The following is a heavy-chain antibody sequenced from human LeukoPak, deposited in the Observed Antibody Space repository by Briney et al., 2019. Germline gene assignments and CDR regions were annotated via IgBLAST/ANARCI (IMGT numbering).Heavy chain of an antibody. Sequence: ASVKVSCKAPGYTFTSYAMHWVRQAPGQRLEWMGWINAGNGNTKYSQKFQGRVTITRDTSASTAYMELSSLRSEDTAVYYCASDRGRVGATPFDYWGQGTLVSVSS. CDR2: INAGNGNT. D-gene: IGHD1-26*01. J-gene: IGHJ4*02. CDR1: GYTFTSYA. CDR3: ASDRGRVGATPFDY. V-gene: IGHV1-3*01.